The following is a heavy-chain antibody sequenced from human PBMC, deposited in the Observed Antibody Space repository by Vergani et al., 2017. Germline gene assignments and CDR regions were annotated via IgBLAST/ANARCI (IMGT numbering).Heavy chain of an antibody. CDR2: IIPIIRLA. Sequence: QVHLEQSGTEVKKPGSSVKVSCKVSGDIFNNYTVTWVRQAPGQGLEWMGRIIPIIRLATSAQKFQDRVKITGDTSTNTVYMEMNNLRSEDTAVYYCANSYCSSLSCYAFYGMEVWGQGTTVTVSS. D-gene: IGHD2-2*01. CDR1: GDIFNNYT. J-gene: IGHJ6*02. V-gene: IGHV1-69*02. CDR3: ANSYCSSLSCYAFYGMEV.